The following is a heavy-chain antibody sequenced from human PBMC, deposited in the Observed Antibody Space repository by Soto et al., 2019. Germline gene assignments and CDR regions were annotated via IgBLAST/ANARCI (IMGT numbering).Heavy chain of an antibody. CDR1: GFTFSSYS. CDR3: ARETYYYDSSGYSYFDY. D-gene: IGHD3-22*01. CDR2: ISSSSSTI. J-gene: IGHJ4*02. Sequence: PGGSLRLSCAASGFTFSSYSMNWVRQAPGKGLEWVSYISSSSSTIYYADSVKGRFTISRDNAKNSLYLQMNSLRAEDTAVYYCARETYYYDSSGYSYFDYWGQGTLVTVSS. V-gene: IGHV3-48*01.